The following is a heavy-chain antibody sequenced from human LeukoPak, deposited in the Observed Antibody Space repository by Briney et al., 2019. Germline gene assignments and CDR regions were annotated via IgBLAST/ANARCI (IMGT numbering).Heavy chain of an antibody. Sequence: GGSLRLSCAASGFTFSNAWMSWVRQAPGKGLEWVGRIKSKTDGGTTDYAAPVKGRFTISRDDSKNTLYLQMNSLKTEDTAVYYCTTDYSGSYPSLDYWGQGTLSPSPQ. J-gene: IGHJ4*02. V-gene: IGHV3-15*01. CDR3: TTDYSGSYPSLDY. CDR1: GFTFSNAW. D-gene: IGHD1-26*01. CDR2: IKSKTDGGTT.